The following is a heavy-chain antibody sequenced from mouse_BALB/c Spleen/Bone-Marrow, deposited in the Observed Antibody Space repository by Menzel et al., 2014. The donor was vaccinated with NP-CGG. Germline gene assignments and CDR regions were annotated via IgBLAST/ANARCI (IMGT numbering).Heavy chain of an antibody. J-gene: IGHJ4*01. Sequence: VQLQQSGPELVMPGASVKISCKASGYSFXGYFMNWVMQSHGKSLEWIGRINPYNGDTFYNQKFKGKATLTVDKSSSTAHMELRSLASEDSAVYYCARGGLLRAMDYWGQGTSVTVSS. CDR1: GYSFXGYF. D-gene: IGHD2-3*01. V-gene: IGHV1-20*02. CDR2: INPYNGDT. CDR3: ARGGLLRAMDY.